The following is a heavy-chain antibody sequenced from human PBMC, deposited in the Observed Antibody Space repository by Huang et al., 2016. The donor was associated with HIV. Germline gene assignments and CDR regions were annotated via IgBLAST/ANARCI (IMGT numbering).Heavy chain of an antibody. CDR1: GYTFSSHA. D-gene: IGHD3-3*01. Sequence: QVQLVQSGAEVKKPGTSVKVSCKTSGYTFSSHALHWLRQAPGQRPEWMGWINGGNGDTKYSQQFQGRVTITSDTSENIGYMELNSLLSEDTAVYYCARDPLDIRRHFDFWGQGSLVTVSS. J-gene: IGHJ4*02. CDR2: INGGNGDT. V-gene: IGHV1-3*01. CDR3: ARDPLDIRRHFDF.